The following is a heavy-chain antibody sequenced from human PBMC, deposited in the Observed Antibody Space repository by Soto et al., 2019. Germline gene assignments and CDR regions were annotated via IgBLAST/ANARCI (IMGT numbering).Heavy chain of an antibody. CDR3: TTVGSGYYGIDY. CDR1: GFTFSSYW. CDR2: INSDGSST. D-gene: IGHD3-22*01. V-gene: IGHV3-74*01. J-gene: IGHJ4*02. Sequence: GGSLRLSCAASGFTFSSYWMHWVRQAPGKGLVWVSRINSDGSSTSYAAPVKGRFTISRDDSKNTLYLQMNSLKTEDTAVYYCTTVGSGYYGIDYWGQGTLVTVSS.